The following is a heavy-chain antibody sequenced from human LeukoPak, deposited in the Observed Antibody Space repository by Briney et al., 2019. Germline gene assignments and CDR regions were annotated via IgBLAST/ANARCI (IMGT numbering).Heavy chain of an antibody. V-gene: IGHV1-2*02. CDR1: GYTFTGYY. J-gene: IGHJ5*02. CDR2: INPNSGGT. D-gene: IGHD2-8*02. Sequence: GASVKVSCKASGYTFTGYYMHWVRQAPGQGLEWMRWINPNSGGTNYAQKFQGRVTMTRDTSISTAYMELSRLRSDDTAVYYCARDGGVTVTSWFDPWGQGTLVTVSS. CDR3: ARDGGVTVTSWFDP.